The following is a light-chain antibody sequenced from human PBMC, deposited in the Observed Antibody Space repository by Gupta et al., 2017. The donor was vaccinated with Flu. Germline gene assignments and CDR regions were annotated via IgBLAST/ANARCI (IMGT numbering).Light chain of an antibody. J-gene: IGLJ3*02. CDR2: RND. CDR3: VAWDDTRSGRV. Sequence: SGLTQPPSASGTPGQRVTITCSGSDSNIGKYHVSWYQHFPGTAPNLLMFRNDQRPSGVPDRFSGSKSGTSASLTITGLRAEDEADYYCVAWDDTRSGRVFGGGTKLTVL. CDR1: DSNIGKYH. V-gene: IGLV1-47*01.